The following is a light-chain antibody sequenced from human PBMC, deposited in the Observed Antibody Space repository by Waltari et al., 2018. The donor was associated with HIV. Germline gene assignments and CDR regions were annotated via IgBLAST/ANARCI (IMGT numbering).Light chain of an antibody. CDR3: QQFYTTPLT. Sequence: DIVMTQSPDSLAVSLGARATINCKSSQSVFSNSNNKNYLAWYQQKPGQPPKLLIYWASTRASGVPDRFSGGGSETDFTLTISSLQAEDVAVYLCQQFYTTPLTFGPGTKVDIK. CDR2: WAS. CDR1: QSVFSNSNNKNY. V-gene: IGKV4-1*01. J-gene: IGKJ3*01.